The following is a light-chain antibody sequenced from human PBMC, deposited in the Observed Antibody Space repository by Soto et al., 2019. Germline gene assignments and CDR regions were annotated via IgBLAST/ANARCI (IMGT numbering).Light chain of an antibody. CDR2: DVT. V-gene: IGLV2-14*01. CDR1: SSDIGGYNY. CDR3: SSYTTSSTIV. Sequence: QSALTQPASVSGSPGQSITISCTGTSSDIGGYNYVSWYQQHPGKAPKLMINDVTTRPSGISNRFSGSKSGNTASLTISGLQAEDEADYYCSSYTTSSTIVFGGGTQLTVL. J-gene: IGLJ2*01.